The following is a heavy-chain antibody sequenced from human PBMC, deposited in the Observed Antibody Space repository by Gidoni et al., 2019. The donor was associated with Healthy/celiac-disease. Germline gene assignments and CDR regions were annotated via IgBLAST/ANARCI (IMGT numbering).Heavy chain of an antibody. D-gene: IGHD3-10*01. Sequence: QVQLQASGTGLVKPSQTLSLTCTVYGGSISSGSYYWSWIRQPAGKGREWIGQISTSGRTNYNPSLKSRVTISVDTSKNKFSLKLSSVTAADAAVDYCAGARLDTITMVRGGGAFDIWGQGTMVTVSS. CDR1: GGSISSGSYY. J-gene: IGHJ3*02. V-gene: IGHV4-61*02. CDR3: AGARLDTITMVRGGGAFDI. CDR2: ISTSGRT.